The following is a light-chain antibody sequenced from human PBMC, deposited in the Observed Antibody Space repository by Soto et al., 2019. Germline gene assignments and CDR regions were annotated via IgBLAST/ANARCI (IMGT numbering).Light chain of an antibody. CDR3: QQYGSSRT. V-gene: IGKV3-20*01. CDR2: GAS. CDR1: QSVSSSY. J-gene: IGKJ1*01. Sequence: EIVLTQSPGTLSLSPGERATLSCRASQSVSSSYLAWYQQKPGQAPRLLIYGASSRAPGIPATFSGSGSGTDFTLTISRLEPEDVEVYYCQQYGSSRTFGQGNKVEI.